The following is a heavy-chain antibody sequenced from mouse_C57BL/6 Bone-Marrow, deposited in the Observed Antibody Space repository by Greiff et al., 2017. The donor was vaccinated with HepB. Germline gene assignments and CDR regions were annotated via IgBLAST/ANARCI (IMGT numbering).Heavy chain of an antibody. CDR1: GFTFSDFY. D-gene: IGHD3-2*02. J-gene: IGHJ3*01. V-gene: IGHV7-1*01. CDR3: ARDAWTAQAFAY. CDR2: SRNKANDYTT. Sequence: EVQGVESGGGLVQSGRSLRLSCATSGFTFSDFYMEWVRQAPGKGLEWIAASRNKANDYTTEYSASVKGRFIVSRDTSQSILYLQMNALRAEDTAIYYCARDAWTAQAFAYWGQGTLVTVSA.